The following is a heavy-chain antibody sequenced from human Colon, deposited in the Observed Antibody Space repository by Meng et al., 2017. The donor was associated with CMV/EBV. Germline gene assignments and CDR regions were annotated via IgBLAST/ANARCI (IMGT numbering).Heavy chain of an antibody. D-gene: IGHD2-15*01. J-gene: IGHJ6*02. Sequence: GSLRLSCAVYGGSFSGYYWSWIRQPPGKGLEWIGEINHSGSTNYNPSLKSRVTISVDTSKNQFSLKLSSVTAADTAVYYCPRGLVVGVGYYYYGMDVWGQGTTVTVSS. CDR1: GGSFSGYY. V-gene: IGHV4-34*01. CDR3: PRGLVVGVGYYYYGMDV. CDR2: INHSGST.